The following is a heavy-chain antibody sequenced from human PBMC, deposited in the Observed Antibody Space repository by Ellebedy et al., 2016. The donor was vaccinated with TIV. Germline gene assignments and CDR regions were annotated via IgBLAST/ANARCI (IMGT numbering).Heavy chain of an antibody. CDR3: ARTDPRQPIED. D-gene: IGHD2-21*02. V-gene: IGHV4-39*01. Sequence: MPGGSLRLSCSVSGGSVSSTRYYWAWIRQPPGKGLEYIGSVYYSGSPYYNPSFTSRVTLSADTSKNQFSLNLRTVTAADTAVYYCARTDPRQPIEDWGQGILVSVSS. J-gene: IGHJ4*02. CDR1: GGSVSSTRYY. CDR2: VYYSGSP.